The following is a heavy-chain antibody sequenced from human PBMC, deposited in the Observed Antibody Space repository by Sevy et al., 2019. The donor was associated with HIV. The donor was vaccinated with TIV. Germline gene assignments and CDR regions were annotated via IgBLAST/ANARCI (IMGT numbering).Heavy chain of an antibody. CDR3: ASHCSSTSCSHVFDI. D-gene: IGHD2-2*01. CDR1: GGSFSGYY. V-gene: IGHV4-34*01. CDR2: INHSGST. Sequence: SETLSLTCAVYGGSFSGYYWSWIRQPPGKGLEWIGEINHSGSTNYTPSPKSRVTISLDTSNNQFPPKLAFMTAADTVLYYCASHCSSTSCSHVFDIWGQGTMVTVSS. J-gene: IGHJ3*02.